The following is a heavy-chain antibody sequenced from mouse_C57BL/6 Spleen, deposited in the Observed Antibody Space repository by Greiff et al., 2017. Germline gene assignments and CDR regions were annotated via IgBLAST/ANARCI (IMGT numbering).Heavy chain of an antibody. CDR2: ISSGSSTI. CDR1: GFTFSDYG. J-gene: IGHJ3*01. Sequence: EVKLVESGGGLVKPGGSLKLSCAASGFTFSDYGMHWVRQAPEKGLEWVAYISSGSSTIYYADTVKGRFTISRDNAKNTLFLQMTRLRSEDTAMYYCARGGPGRVFAYWGQGTLVTVSA. V-gene: IGHV5-17*01. CDR3: ARGGPGRVFAY.